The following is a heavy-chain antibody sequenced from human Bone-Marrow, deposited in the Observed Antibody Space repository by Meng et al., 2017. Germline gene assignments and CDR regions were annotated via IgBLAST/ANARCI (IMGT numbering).Heavy chain of an antibody. Sequence: QVQRPESGPGLVKHSGTLSLTCVVSGGSISSIDWWSWVRQPPGKGLEWIGEIYHGGDTNYNPSLKSRVTIAIDRSKNQFSLKLSSVTAADTAVYYCASWIYSCGWQWGQGTLVTVSS. CDR1: GGSISSIDW. CDR2: IYHGGDT. CDR3: ASWIYSCGWQ. V-gene: IGHV4/OR15-8*02. D-gene: IGHD6-19*01. J-gene: IGHJ4*02.